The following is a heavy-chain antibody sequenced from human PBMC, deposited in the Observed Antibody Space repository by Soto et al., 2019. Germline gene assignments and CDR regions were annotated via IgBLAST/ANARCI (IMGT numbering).Heavy chain of an antibody. J-gene: IGHJ4*02. CDR2: IYNGGST. CDR1: GGSISSYY. D-gene: IGHD6-19*01. CDR3: AQSTGWPGFDY. V-gene: IGHV4-59*03. Sequence: QLQLQESCPGLVKPSETMSLTCTASGGSISSYYWSWIRQPPGKALEWIGHIYNGGSTNFNPSLKSRVIISVDMPKNQLTMKLSSVTAADTAVYYCAQSTGWPGFDYWGQGALVTVSS.